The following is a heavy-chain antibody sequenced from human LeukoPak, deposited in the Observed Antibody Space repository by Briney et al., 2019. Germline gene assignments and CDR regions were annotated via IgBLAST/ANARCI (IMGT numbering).Heavy chain of an antibody. CDR1: GFTFSS. Sequence: KAGGSLRLSCAASGFTFSSMNWVRQAPGKGLEWVSSISSSSSYIYYADSVRGRFTMSRDNAKNSLYLQMNSLRAEDKAVYYCAELGITMIGGVWGKGTTVTISS. V-gene: IGHV3-21*01. D-gene: IGHD3-10*02. CDR3: AELGITMIGGV. CDR2: ISSSSSYI. J-gene: IGHJ6*04.